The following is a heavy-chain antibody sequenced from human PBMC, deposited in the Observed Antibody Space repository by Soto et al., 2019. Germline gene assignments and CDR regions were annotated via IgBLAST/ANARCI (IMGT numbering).Heavy chain of an antibody. CDR2: ISSDGETK. CDR1: GFTFSRYG. Sequence: PGGSLRLSCVASGFTFSRYGIPWVRQAPGKGLEWVGVISSDGETKYYADSVKGRFTISRGNSKNTLYLQMDSLRPEDTAVYYCAKEVAVAGDLDYWGHGTLVTVSS. V-gene: IGHV3-30*18. CDR3: AKEVAVAGDLDY. D-gene: IGHD6-19*01. J-gene: IGHJ4*01.